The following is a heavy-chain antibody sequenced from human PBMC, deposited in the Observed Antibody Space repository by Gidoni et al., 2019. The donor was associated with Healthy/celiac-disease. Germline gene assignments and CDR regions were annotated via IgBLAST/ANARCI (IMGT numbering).Heavy chain of an antibody. V-gene: IGHV1-69*01. CDR3: ASQGGRELLRANWYFDL. CDR1: GGTFSRYA. Sequence: QVQLVQSGAEVKKPGSSVKVSCKSSGGTFSRYAISWVRQAHGQGLEWMGGIIPIFGTANYAQKFQGRVTITADESTSTAYMELSSLRSEDTAVYYCASQGGRELLRANWYFDLWGRGTLVTVSS. CDR2: IIPIFGTA. D-gene: IGHD1-7*01. J-gene: IGHJ2*01.